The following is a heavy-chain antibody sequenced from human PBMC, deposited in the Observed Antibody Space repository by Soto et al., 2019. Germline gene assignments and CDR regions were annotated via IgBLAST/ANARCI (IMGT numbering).Heavy chain of an antibody. CDR1: GGTFSSYA. V-gene: IGHV1-69*01. CDR3: ATPAPGLYYSYYGMDV. Sequence: QVQLVQSGAEVKKPGSSVKVSCKASGGTFSSYAISWVRQAPGQGLEWMGGIIPIFGTANYAQKFQGRVTITADEYTRTAYMELSSLRSEDTAVYYCATPAPGLYYSYYGMDVWGQGTTVTVSS. D-gene: IGHD2-2*01. CDR2: IIPIFGTA. J-gene: IGHJ6*02.